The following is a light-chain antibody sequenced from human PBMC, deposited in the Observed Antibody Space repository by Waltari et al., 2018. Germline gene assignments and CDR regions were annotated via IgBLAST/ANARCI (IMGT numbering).Light chain of an antibody. Sequence: DIVMTQTPLALPVTPGEPASMLCRSSQSLLHSNGNAYLHWYLQKAGQSPRLLIYKVTNRESGVPDRFSGSGSGTDFTLKISRVEPEDVGVYYCMQSTKDPRTFGQGTKVEIK. CDR2: KVT. CDR3: MQSTKDPRT. CDR1: QSLLHSNGNAY. J-gene: IGKJ1*01. V-gene: IGKV2D-29*02.